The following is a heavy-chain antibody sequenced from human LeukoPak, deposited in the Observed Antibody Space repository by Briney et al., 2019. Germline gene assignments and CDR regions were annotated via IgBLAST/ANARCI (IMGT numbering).Heavy chain of an antibody. V-gene: IGHV3-23*01. J-gene: IGHJ6*03. Sequence: RPGGSLRLSCAASGFTFSSYAMSWVRQAPGKGLEWVSAISGSGGSTYYADSVKGRFTISRDNAKNSLYLQMNSLRAEDTAVYYCAREGERFLEWFRGGPSKYHYMDVWGKGTTVTVSS. CDR2: ISGSGGST. CDR1: GFTFSSYA. D-gene: IGHD3-3*01. CDR3: AREGERFLEWFRGGPSKYHYMDV.